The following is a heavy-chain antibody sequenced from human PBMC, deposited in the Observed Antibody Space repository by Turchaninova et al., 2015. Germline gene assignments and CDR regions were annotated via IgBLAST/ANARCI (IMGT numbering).Heavy chain of an antibody. CDR3: TREYYFDNSGSSLGHDAFDI. V-gene: IGHV1-2*02. D-gene: IGHD3-22*01. CDR2: NRQDTGGT. CDR1: GATSRNCY. J-gene: IGHJ3*02. Sequence: QAQLAQSGADMKQPGAPVKVSCKASGATSRNCYIHWVRQAPGQGPEWMGWNRQDTGGTYFAQKFQGRVIMTRDTSISTAYMELSGLTTDDAAVYFCTREYYFDNSGSSLGHDAFDIWGQGTMVSVSS.